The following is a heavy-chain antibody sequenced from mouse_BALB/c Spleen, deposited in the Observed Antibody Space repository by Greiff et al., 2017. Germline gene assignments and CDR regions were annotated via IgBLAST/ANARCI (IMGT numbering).Heavy chain of an antibody. Sequence: EVQRVESGGGLVKPGGSLKLSCAASGFTFSDYYMYWVRQTPEKRLEWVATISDGGSYTYYPDSVKGRFTISRDNAKNNLYLQMSSLKSEDTAMYYCARGSITTDVFDYWGQGTTLTVSS. CDR1: GFTFSDYY. J-gene: IGHJ2*01. CDR2: ISDGGSYT. D-gene: IGHD1-1*01. CDR3: ARGSITTDVFDY. V-gene: IGHV5-4*02.